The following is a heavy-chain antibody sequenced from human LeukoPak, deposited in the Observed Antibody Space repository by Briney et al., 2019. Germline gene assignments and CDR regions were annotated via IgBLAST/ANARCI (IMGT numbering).Heavy chain of an antibody. J-gene: IGHJ4*02. V-gene: IGHV3-74*01. CDR1: GFTFTSYW. CDR3: ARGSDGWSIDY. CDR2: ITYDGSGT. Sequence: PGGSLRLSCAASGFTFTSYWIHWVRQAPGKGLLCISYITYDGSGTTYADSVKGRFTISRDNAKNTVYLQMNSLRAEDTAIYYCARGSDGWSIDYWGQGTLVTDSS. D-gene: IGHD5-24*01.